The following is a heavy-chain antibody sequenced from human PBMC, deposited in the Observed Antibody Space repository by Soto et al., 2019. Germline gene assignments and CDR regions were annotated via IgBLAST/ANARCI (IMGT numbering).Heavy chain of an antibody. J-gene: IGHJ4*02. CDR2: IKQDGSEK. CDR1: GFTFSSYW. V-gene: IGHV3-7*05. D-gene: IGHD2-2*01. CDR3: ARARYCSSTSCHTFDY. Sequence: GGSLRLSCAASGFTFSSYWMSWVRQAPGKGLEWVANIKQDGSEKYYVDSVKGRFTISRDNAKNSLYLQMNSLRAEDTAVYYCARARYCSSTSCHTFDYWGQGTLVTVSS.